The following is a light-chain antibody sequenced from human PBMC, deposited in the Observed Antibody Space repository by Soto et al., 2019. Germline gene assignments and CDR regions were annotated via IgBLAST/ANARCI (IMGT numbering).Light chain of an antibody. V-gene: IGLV3-21*02. J-gene: IGLJ2*01. CDR2: DDS. CDR3: QVWDSSSDHVV. CDR1: NTGSKS. Sequence: SYELTQPPSVSVAPGQTARITCGGNNTGSKSVHWYQQKPGQAPVLVVYDDSDRPSGITERFSGSNSGNTATLTISRVEAGDEADYYCQVWDSSSDHVVFGGGTKLTVL.